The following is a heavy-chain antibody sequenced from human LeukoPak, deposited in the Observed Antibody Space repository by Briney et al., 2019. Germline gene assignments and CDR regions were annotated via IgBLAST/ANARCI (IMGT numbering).Heavy chain of an antibody. D-gene: IGHD6-13*01. Sequence: GSLRLSCVASGFTFSSYALNWVRQAPGKGLEWVSTISGSGGSTYYTDSVKGRFTISRDNSRNTLYLQMNSLRAEDTAVYSCAKAFGYSSSSGGDYGMDVWGQGTTVTVSS. V-gene: IGHV3-23*01. CDR2: ISGSGGST. CDR1: GFTFSSYA. CDR3: AKAFGYSSSSGGDYGMDV. J-gene: IGHJ6*02.